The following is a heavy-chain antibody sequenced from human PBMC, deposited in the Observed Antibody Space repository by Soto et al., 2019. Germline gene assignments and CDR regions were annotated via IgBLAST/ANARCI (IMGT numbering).Heavy chain of an antibody. V-gene: IGHV5-51*01. J-gene: IGHJ3*02. CDR1: GYSFTSYW. CDR3: ARVKPKYSSGAADAFDI. CDR2: IYPGDSDT. D-gene: IGHD6-19*01. Sequence: PGESLKISCKCSGYSFTSYWIGWVRQMPGKGLEWMGIIYPGDSDTRYSPSFQGQVTISADKSISTAYLQWSSLKASDTAMYYCARVKPKYSSGAADAFDIWGQGTMVTGSS.